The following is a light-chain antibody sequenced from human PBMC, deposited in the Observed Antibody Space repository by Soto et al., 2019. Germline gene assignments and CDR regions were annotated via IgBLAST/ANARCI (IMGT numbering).Light chain of an antibody. CDR1: QSVGGY. J-gene: IGKJ4*01. CDR3: HQRSNWPPLT. Sequence: EIVLTQSPATLSLSPGERATLSCRASQSVGGYLDWYQQKPGQAPRLLIYDASNMASGIPARFSGSGSGTEFTLTIISLEPEDLAVYYCHQRSNWPPLTFGGGTKVEIK. V-gene: IGKV3-11*01. CDR2: DAS.